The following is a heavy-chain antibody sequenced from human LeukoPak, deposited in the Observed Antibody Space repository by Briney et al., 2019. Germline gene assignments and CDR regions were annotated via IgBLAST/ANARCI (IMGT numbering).Heavy chain of an antibody. J-gene: IGHJ4*02. CDR2: INPNSGGT. D-gene: IGHD2-2*01. Sequence: ASAKVSCTASQYTFTAYYIHWVRQAPGHGLEWMGWINPNSGGTNYAQKFQGRVTMTRDTSISTAYLELSRLRSDDTAVFYCARAAPVAHFDYWGQGTLVTVSS. CDR1: QYTFTAYY. V-gene: IGHV1-2*02. CDR3: ARAAPVAHFDY.